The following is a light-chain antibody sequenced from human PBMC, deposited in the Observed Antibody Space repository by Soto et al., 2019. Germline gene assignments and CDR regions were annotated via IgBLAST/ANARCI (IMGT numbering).Light chain of an antibody. V-gene: IGKV1-9*01. Sequence: IQLTQSPSSLSASVGDRVTITCRASQGISSYLAWYQQKPGKAPKLLIYAASTLQSGVPSRFSGSGSGTDFTLTTSSLQPEDFATYYCQQLNSYPAFGGGTKVELK. CDR3: QQLNSYPA. CDR2: AAS. J-gene: IGKJ4*01. CDR1: QGISSY.